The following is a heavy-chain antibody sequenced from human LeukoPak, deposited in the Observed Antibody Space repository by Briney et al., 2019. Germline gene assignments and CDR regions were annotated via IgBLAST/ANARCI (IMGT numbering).Heavy chain of an antibody. CDR2: ISKTAANI. CDR1: GFTFRTYN. J-gene: IGHJ4*02. Sequence: PGGSLRLSCVASGFTFRTYNMNWDRQAPGKGLEWVSFISKTAANIYYGNAVRGRFTISRDNAKNSIHLQMSSLRVEDSAVYYCVRGDGDLFDFWGQGTLVSVSA. D-gene: IGHD4-17*01. V-gene: IGHV3-21*06. CDR3: VRGDGDLFDF.